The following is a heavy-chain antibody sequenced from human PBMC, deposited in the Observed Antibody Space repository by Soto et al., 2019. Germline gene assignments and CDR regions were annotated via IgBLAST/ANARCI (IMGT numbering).Heavy chain of an antibody. CDR3: ARIKDCSRTACYLASFDP. J-gene: IGHJ5*02. V-gene: IGHV2-26*01. CDR1: GLSLSNGKLV. D-gene: IGHD2-2*01. Sequence: SGPTLVNPTETLTLTCTVSGLSLSNGKLVVSWIRQPPGKALEWLAHIFSNDDKSYSTSLRSRVTISKDTSRSQVVLTMNNMDPLDSTKYYCARIKDCSRTACYLASFDPWGQGTLVTVSS. CDR2: IFSNDDK.